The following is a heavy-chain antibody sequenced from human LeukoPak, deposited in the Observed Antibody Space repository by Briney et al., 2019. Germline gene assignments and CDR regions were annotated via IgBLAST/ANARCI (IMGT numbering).Heavy chain of an antibody. J-gene: IGHJ4*02. Sequence: PGGSLRLSCSASGFTFSSYAIHWVRQAPGKGLEYFSAIRSNGGSTYYADSVKGRFTISRDNSKHTLYLQMSSLSAEDTAVYYCVKGGGYCSSTSCLPPYSFDYWGQGSLVTVSS. V-gene: IGHV3-64D*06. CDR3: VKGGGYCSSTSCLPPYSFDY. CDR1: GFTFSSYA. D-gene: IGHD2-2*01. CDR2: IRSNGGST.